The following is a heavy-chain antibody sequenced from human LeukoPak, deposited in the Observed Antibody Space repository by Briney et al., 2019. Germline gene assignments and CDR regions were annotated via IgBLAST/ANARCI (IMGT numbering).Heavy chain of an antibody. J-gene: IGHJ4*02. Sequence: GGSLRLSCAASGFTFSSYSMNWVRQAPGKGLEWVSIISYDGSNKYYADSVKGRFTVSRDNSKNSLYLQMNSLRADDTAVYYCARLIAAAGTSYFDYWGQGALVTVSS. CDR3: ARLIAAAGTSYFDY. V-gene: IGHV3-30*13. D-gene: IGHD6-13*01. CDR2: ISYDGSNK. CDR1: GFTFSSYS.